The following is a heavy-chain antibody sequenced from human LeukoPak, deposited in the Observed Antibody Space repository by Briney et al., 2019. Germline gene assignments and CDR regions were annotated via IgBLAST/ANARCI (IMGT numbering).Heavy chain of an antibody. V-gene: IGHV3-48*04. D-gene: IGHD2-15*01. Sequence: PGGSLRLSCAASGFTFSSYRINWVRQAPGKGLEWVSYMNSSDTTIYYADSVKGRFTISRDNAKNSLYLQMNSLRAEDTAVYYCARDRYCSGGSCRDYWGQGTLVTVSS. CDR1: GFTFSSYR. CDR3: ARDRYCSGGSCRDY. J-gene: IGHJ4*02. CDR2: MNSSDTTI.